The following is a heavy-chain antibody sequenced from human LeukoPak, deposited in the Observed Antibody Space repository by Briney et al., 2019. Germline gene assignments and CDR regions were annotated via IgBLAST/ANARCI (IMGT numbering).Heavy chain of an antibody. D-gene: IGHD3-10*01. CDR2: INHSGST. Sequence: SETLSLTCTVSGYSISSGYYWGWIRQPPGKGLEWIGEINHSGSTNYNPSLKSRATISVDTSKNQFSLKLSSVTAADTAGYYCARTTMVRGTYYMDVWGKGTTVTISS. J-gene: IGHJ6*03. CDR3: ARTTMVRGTYYMDV. V-gene: IGHV4-38-2*02. CDR1: GYSISSGYY.